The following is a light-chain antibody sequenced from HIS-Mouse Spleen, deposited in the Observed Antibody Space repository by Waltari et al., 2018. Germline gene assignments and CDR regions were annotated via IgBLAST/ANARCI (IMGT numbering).Light chain of an antibody. CDR1: NIGSKS. J-gene: IGLJ2*01. V-gene: IGLV3-21*03. Sequence: SYVLTQPPSVSVAPGKTARITCGGNNIGSKSVHWDQQKPGQAPGLVVYDDSDRPSGIPERVSGSNSGNTATLTISRVEAGDEADYYCQVWDSSSDHVVFGGGTKLTVL. CDR3: QVWDSSSDHVV. CDR2: DDS.